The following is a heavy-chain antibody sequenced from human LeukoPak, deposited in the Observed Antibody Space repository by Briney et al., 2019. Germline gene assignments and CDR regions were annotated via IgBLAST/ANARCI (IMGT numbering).Heavy chain of an antibody. J-gene: IGHJ4*02. V-gene: IGHV3-74*01. Sequence: PGGSLRLSCAASGFTFSSYWMDWVRQAPGKGLVWVSRINPGGSITSYADSVKGRFTISRDNAKNTLFLQMNSLRAEDTAVYYCARGNSVAGDYWGQGTLVTVSS. CDR3: ARGNSVAGDY. D-gene: IGHD6-19*01. CDR2: INPGGSIT. CDR1: GFTFSSYW.